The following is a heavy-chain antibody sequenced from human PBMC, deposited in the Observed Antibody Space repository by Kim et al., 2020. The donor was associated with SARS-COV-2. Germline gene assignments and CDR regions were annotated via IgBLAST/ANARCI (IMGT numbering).Heavy chain of an antibody. D-gene: IGHD3-16*01. Sequence: GESLKISCQGSGYSFTSYWISWVRQMPGKGLEWMGRIDPSDSYTKYSPSFQGHVTISADKSISTAYLQWSSLKASDTAMYYCARHLLYVDYDDAGPQYYYYYYGMDVWGQGTTVTVSS. CDR2: IDPSDSYT. CDR3: ARHLLYVDYDDAGPQYYYYYYGMDV. V-gene: IGHV5-10-1*01. CDR1: GYSFTSYW. J-gene: IGHJ6*02.